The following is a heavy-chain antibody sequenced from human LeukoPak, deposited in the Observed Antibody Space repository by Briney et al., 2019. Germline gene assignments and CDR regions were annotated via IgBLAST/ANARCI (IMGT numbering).Heavy chain of an antibody. CDR2: IYSGGST. J-gene: IGHJ6*02. V-gene: IGHV3-66*01. CDR3: ARDRQNGNSNYYYYGMDV. D-gene: IGHD4-23*01. Sequence: PGGSLRLSCAASGFTVSSNYMSWVRQAPGKGLEWVSVIYSGGSTYYADSVKGRFTISRDNSKNTLYLQTNSLRAEDTAVYYCARDRQNGNSNYYYYGMDVWGQGTTVTVSS. CDR1: GFTVSSNY.